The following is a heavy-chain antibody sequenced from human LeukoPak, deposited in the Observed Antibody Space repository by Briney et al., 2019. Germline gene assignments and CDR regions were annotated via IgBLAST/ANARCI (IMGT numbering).Heavy chain of an antibody. J-gene: IGHJ4*02. CDR1: GGSISSSSYY. D-gene: IGHD5-18*01. Sequence: PSETLSLTCTVSGGSISSSSYYWGWIRQPPGKGLEWIGSIYYSGSTYYNPSLKNRVTISVDTSKNQFSLKLSSVTAADTAVYYCARPQYSYGSFDYWGQGTLVTVSS. V-gene: IGHV4-39*01. CDR2: IYYSGST. CDR3: ARPQYSYGSFDY.